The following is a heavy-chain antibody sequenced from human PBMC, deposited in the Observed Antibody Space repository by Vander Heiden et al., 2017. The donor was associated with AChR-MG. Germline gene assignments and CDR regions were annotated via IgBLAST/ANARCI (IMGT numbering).Heavy chain of an antibody. J-gene: IGHJ4*02. CDR3: ARDPWGNFDS. CDR1: GFTLSYYS. D-gene: IGHD3-16*01. V-gene: IGHV3-21*01. Sequence: EVQLVESGGGLVKPGGSLRLSCSGSGFTLSYYSMLGVCQAPGKGLEWFSSISSSGSYISYADSVKGRFTISRDSANNSLYLQMDSLRVEDTAVYYCARDPWGNFDSWGQGTLVTVSS. CDR2: ISSSGSYI.